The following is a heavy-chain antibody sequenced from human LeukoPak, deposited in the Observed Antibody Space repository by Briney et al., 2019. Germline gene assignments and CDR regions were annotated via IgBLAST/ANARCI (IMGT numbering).Heavy chain of an antibody. CDR1: GFTFSNYG. Sequence: PGGSLRLSCAAYGFTFSNYGMHWVRQAPEKGLEWVAFIRNDGSNEYYADSVKGRFTISRDNSKNTLHLQMNSLRAEDTAVYYCAKDSLPGYYDTSVYYYFDYWGQGTLVTVSS. CDR2: IRNDGSNE. D-gene: IGHD3-22*01. J-gene: IGHJ4*02. CDR3: AKDSLPGYYDTSVYYYFDY. V-gene: IGHV3-30*02.